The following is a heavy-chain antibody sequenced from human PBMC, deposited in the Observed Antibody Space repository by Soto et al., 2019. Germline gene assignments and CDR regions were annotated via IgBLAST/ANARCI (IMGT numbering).Heavy chain of an antibody. D-gene: IGHD3-16*02. CDR1: GDSISNGDYY. V-gene: IGHV4-30-4*01. CDR2: IDSSGST. J-gene: IGHJ4*02. CDR3: ASRYLY. Sequence: SETLSLTSTVSGDSISNGDYYGSWIRQPPGRGMEWIGYIDSSGSTYYNPSLKSRLTMSVDISKNQYSLRLTSVTAADTAVYYCASRYLYWGQGLLVTVSS.